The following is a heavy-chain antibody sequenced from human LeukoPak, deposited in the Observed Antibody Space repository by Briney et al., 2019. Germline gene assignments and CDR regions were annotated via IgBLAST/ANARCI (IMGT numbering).Heavy chain of an antibody. CDR3: ARGYSSGWYPSPFVY. D-gene: IGHD6-19*01. CDR2: INPSVSST. J-gene: IGHJ4*02. V-gene: IGHV1-46*01. CDR1: GYTFTNYY. Sequence: ASVKVSCKASGYTFTNYYMHWVRQAPGQGLGWMGIINPSVSSTTYAQTFPARVTMTKDTSTSTVYMELSSLRSEDTAVYYCARGYSSGWYPSPFVYWGQGTLVSGSS.